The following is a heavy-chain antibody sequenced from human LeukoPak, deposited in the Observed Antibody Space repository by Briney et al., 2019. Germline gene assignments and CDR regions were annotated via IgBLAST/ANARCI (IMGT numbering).Heavy chain of an antibody. D-gene: IGHD5-18*01. J-gene: IGHJ4*02. Sequence: SETLSLTCTVSGGSISSYYWSWIRQPPGKGLEWIGYIYYSGSTNYNPSLKSRVTISVDTSKNQFSLKLSSVTAADTAVYYCARLSVDTAMDLFDYWGQGTLVTVSS. CDR1: GGSISSYY. CDR2: IYYSGST. CDR3: ARLSVDTAMDLFDY. V-gene: IGHV4-59*08.